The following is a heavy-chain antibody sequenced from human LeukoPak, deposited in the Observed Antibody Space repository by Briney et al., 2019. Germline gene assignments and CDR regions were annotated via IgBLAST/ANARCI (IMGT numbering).Heavy chain of an antibody. J-gene: IGHJ4*02. Sequence: ASVKVSCKASGYTFTSYAMHWVRQAPGQRLEWMGWISAYNGNTNYAHNLQGRVTMTTDTSTSTAYMELRSLRSDDTAVYYCARGAPGDCSSTSCSGPLFDYWGQGTLVTVSS. CDR2: ISAYNGNT. CDR1: GYTFTSYA. V-gene: IGHV1-18*01. D-gene: IGHD2-2*01. CDR3: ARGAPGDCSSTSCSGPLFDY.